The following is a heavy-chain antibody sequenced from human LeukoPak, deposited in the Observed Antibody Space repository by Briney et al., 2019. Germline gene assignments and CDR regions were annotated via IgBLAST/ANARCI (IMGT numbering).Heavy chain of an antibody. D-gene: IGHD2-2*01. V-gene: IGHV4-34*01. J-gene: IGHJ2*01. CDR3: ARPGYCSSTSCSQGRGYFDL. CDR2: INHSGST. Sequence: SETLSLTCAVYGGSFSGYYWNWIRQPPGKGLEWIGEINHSGSTNYNPSLKSRVTISVDTSKNQFSLKLSSVTAADTAVYYCARPGYCSSTSCSQGRGYFDLWGRGTLVTVSS. CDR1: GGSFSGYY.